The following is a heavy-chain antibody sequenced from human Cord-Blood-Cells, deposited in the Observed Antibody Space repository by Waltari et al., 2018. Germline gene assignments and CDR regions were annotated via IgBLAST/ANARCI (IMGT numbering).Heavy chain of an antibody. V-gene: IGHV1-24*01. CDR1: GCTLTELS. D-gene: IGHD3-3*01. Sequence: QVQLVQSGAEVKKPGASVKVSCKVSGCTLTELSMHWVRQAPGKGLEWMGGFDPEDGETIYAQKFQGRVTMTEDTSTDTAYMELSSLRSEDTAVYYCATPDFWSGYSPLNFDYWGQGTLVTVSS. CDR3: ATPDFWSGYSPLNFDY. J-gene: IGHJ4*02. CDR2: FDPEDGET.